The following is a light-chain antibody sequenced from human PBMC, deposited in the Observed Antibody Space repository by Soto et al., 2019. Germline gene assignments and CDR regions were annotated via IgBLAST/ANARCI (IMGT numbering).Light chain of an antibody. CDR2: LGS. V-gene: IGKV2-28*01. CDR3: MQALHTSWT. Sequence: DIVLTQSPLSLPVTPGEPASISCRSSQSLLYSNGNNYLEWYLQKPGQSPHLLIYLGSNRASGVPDRFSGSGSGTDFTLKISKVEAEDVGVYYCMQALHTSWTFGPGTKVEI. CDR1: QSLLYSNGNNY. J-gene: IGKJ1*01.